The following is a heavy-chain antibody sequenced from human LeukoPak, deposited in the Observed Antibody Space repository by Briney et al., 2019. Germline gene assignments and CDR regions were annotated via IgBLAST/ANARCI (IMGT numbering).Heavy chain of an antibody. CDR3: AQTGYSYGYWWFDP. CDR2: IYTSGST. Sequence: SQTLSLTCTVSGGSISSGSYYWSWIRQPAGKGLEWIGRIYTSGSTNYNPSLKSRVTISVDTSKNQFSLKLSSVTAADTAVYYCAQTGYSYGYWWFDPWGQGTLVTVPS. CDR1: GGSISSGSYY. D-gene: IGHD5-18*01. J-gene: IGHJ5*02. V-gene: IGHV4-61*02.